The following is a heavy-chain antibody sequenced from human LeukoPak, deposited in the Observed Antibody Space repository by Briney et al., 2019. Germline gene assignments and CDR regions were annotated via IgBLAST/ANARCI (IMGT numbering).Heavy chain of an antibody. J-gene: IGHJ4*02. CDR3: AGDYYDSSGHDN. Sequence: PSETLSLTCTVSGYTISSGYYWGWIRQPPGKGLEWIGEINHSGSTNYNPSLKSRVTISVDTSKNQFSLKLSSVTAADTAVYYCAGDYYDSSGHDNWGQGTLVTVSS. CDR1: GYTISSGYY. V-gene: IGHV4-38-2*02. CDR2: INHSGST. D-gene: IGHD3-22*01.